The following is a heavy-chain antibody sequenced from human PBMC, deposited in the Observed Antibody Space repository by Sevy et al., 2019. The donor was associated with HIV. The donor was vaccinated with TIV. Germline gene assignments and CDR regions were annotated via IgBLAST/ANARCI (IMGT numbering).Heavy chain of an antibody. V-gene: IGHV3-15*07. CDR2: IKSKYDGGTT. D-gene: IGHD3-22*01. CDR1: GFIFSNAW. J-gene: IGHJ4*02. CDR3: ATGGYYFDY. Sequence: GGSLRLSCTTSGFIFSNAWMNWVRQAPGKGLEWVGRIKSKYDGGTTDYAAPVKGRCTVSRDDSKNTVYLQMNGLNAEDTAIYYCATGGYYFDYWGQGTLVTVSS.